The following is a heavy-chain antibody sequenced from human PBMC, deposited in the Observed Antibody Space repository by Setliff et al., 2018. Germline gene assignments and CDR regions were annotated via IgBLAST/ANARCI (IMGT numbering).Heavy chain of an antibody. D-gene: IGHD2-2*01. Sequence: ASVKVSCKASGYTFTDYGVTWVRQAPGQGLEWVGWISPYSGNAYYAPKFQGRVIMTTDTSTTTAYLELRSLTSDDTAVYYCSRLVRYCTTTSCQGASGAELWGQGTLVTVSS. CDR2: ISPYSGNA. J-gene: IGHJ4*02. V-gene: IGHV1-18*01. CDR1: GYTFTDYG. CDR3: SRLVRYCTTTSCQGASGAEL.